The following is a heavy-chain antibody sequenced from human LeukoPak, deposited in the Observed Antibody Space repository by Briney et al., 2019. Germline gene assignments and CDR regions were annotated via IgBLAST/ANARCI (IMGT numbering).Heavy chain of an antibody. Sequence: ASVKVSCKASGYTFTSHGISWVRQAPGQGLEWMGWISAYNGNTNYAQKLQGRVTMTTDTSTSTAYMELRSLTSDDTAVYYCARDPTYDIYDTGGQFDYWGQGTLVTVSS. V-gene: IGHV1-18*01. CDR1: GYTFTSHG. CDR2: ISAYNGNT. D-gene: IGHD2-8*02. CDR3: ARDPTYDIYDTGGQFDY. J-gene: IGHJ4*02.